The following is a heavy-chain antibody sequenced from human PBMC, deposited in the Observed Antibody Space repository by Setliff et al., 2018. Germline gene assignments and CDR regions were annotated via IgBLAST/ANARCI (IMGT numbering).Heavy chain of an antibody. D-gene: IGHD5-18*01. V-gene: IGHV3-7*01. Sequence: LRLSCAASGFTFAKYWMTWVRQAPGKALEWVANIKQDGSEKYYVDSVKGRFTISRDNAKNSLYLQMNSLRAEDTAIYYCARAADSYGPPRSYMDVWGKGTTVTVSS. J-gene: IGHJ6*03. CDR1: GFTFAKYW. CDR2: IKQDGSEK. CDR3: ARAADSYGPPRSYMDV.